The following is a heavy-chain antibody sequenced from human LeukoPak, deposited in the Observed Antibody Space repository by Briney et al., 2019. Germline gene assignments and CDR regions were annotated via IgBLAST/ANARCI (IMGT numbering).Heavy chain of an antibody. CDR2: ISGSGGST. CDR1: GFTFSSYG. CDR3: AKSYYDSSGYPTTPFDY. Sequence: GGSLRLSCAASGFTFSSYGMSWVRQAPGKGLEWVSAISGSGGSTYYADSVKGRFTISRDNSKNTLYLQMNSLRAEDTAVYYCAKSYYDSSGYPTTPFDYWGQGTLVTVSS. V-gene: IGHV3-23*01. J-gene: IGHJ4*02. D-gene: IGHD3-22*01.